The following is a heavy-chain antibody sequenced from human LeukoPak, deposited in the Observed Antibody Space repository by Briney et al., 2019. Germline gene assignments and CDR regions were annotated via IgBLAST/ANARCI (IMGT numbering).Heavy chain of an antibody. CDR3: AKASYYDSSGYYPYYFDY. CDR2: ISGSGGST. CDR1: GFTFSSYG. J-gene: IGHJ4*02. D-gene: IGHD3-22*01. V-gene: IGHV3-23*01. Sequence: GGSLRLSCAASGFTFSSYGVSWVRQAPGKGLEWVSAISGSGGSTYYADSVKGRFTISRDNSKNTLYLQMNSLRAEDTAVYYCAKASYYDSSGYYPYYFDYWGQGTLVTVSS.